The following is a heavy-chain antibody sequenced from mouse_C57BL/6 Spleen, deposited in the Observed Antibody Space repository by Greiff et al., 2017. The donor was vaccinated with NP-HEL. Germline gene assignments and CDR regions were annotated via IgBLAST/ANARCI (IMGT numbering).Heavy chain of an antibody. Sequence: VQLQQSGPELVKPGASVKISCKASGYTFTDYYMNWVKQSHGKSLEWIGDINPNNGGTSYNQKFKGKATLTVDKSSSTAYMELRSLTSEDSAVYYCARSSYYSNYYWGQGTTLTVSS. V-gene: IGHV1-26*01. CDR2: INPNNGGT. J-gene: IGHJ2*01. CDR1: GYTFTDYY. D-gene: IGHD2-5*01. CDR3: ARSSYYSNYY.